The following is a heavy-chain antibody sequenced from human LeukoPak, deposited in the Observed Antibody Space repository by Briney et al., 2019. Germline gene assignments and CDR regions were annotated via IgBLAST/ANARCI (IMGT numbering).Heavy chain of an antibody. D-gene: IGHD3-22*01. Sequence: PGGSLRLSCAASGFTFSSYATHWVRQAPGKGLEWVAVISYDGSNKYYADSVKGRFTISRDNSKNTLYLQMNSLRAEDTAVYYCAKDLRFYYYDSSGYYSLGFDYWGQGTLVTVSS. CDR3: AKDLRFYYYDSSGYYSLGFDY. J-gene: IGHJ4*02. CDR1: GFTFSSYA. V-gene: IGHV3-30*04. CDR2: ISYDGSNK.